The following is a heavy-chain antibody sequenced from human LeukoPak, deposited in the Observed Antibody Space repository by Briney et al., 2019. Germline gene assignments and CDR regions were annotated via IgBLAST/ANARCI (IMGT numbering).Heavy chain of an antibody. D-gene: IGHD1-26*01. J-gene: IGHJ3*02. Sequence: ASVKVSCKASGYTFTSYYMHWVRQAPGQGLGWMGIINPSGGSTSYAQKFQGRVTMTRDTSTSTVYMELSSLRSEDTAVYYCARELYSGSCRDAFDIWGQGTMVTVSS. CDR2: INPSGGST. CDR1: GYTFTSYY. CDR3: ARELYSGSCRDAFDI. V-gene: IGHV1-46*01.